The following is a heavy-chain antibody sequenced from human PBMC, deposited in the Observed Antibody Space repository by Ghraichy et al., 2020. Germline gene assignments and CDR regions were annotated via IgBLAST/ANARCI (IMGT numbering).Heavy chain of an antibody. CDR1: GGSISSSSYY. Sequence: SETLSLTCTVSGGSISSSSYYWGWIRQPPGKGLEWIGSIYYSGSTYYNPSLKSRVTISVDTSKNQFSLKLSSVTAADTAVYYCARLSRYSSGWYDYYYYYMDVWGKGTTVTVSS. D-gene: IGHD6-19*01. CDR2: IYYSGST. J-gene: IGHJ6*03. V-gene: IGHV4-39*01. CDR3: ARLSRYSSGWYDYYYYYMDV.